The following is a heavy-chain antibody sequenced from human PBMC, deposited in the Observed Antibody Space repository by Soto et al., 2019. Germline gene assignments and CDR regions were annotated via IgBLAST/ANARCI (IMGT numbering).Heavy chain of an antibody. CDR2: INSDGSTT. CDR3: ARVRVHEYYFDS. CDR1: GFTFSNYW. V-gene: IGHV3-74*01. J-gene: IGHJ4*02. Sequence: PGGSLRLSCAASGFTFSNYWMHWVRQAPGKGLVWVSRINSDGSTTSYADSVKGRFTISRDNAKNTLYLQMNSLRAEDTAVYYCARVRVHEYYFDSWGQGTLVTVSS.